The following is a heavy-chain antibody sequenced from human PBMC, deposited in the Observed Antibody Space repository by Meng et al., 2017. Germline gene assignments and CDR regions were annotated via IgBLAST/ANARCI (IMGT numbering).Heavy chain of an antibody. CDR1: GFTFDDYA. CDR2: ISWNRGSI. D-gene: IGHD5-12*01. Sequence: SCAASGFTFDDYAMHWVRQAPGKGLEWVSGISWNRGSIGYADSVLGRFTISRDNAKNSLYLQMNSLRPEDTALYYCAKDRAVAKNGFYGMDVWGQGTTVTVSS. CDR3: AKDRAVAKNGFYGMDV. V-gene: IGHV3-9*01. J-gene: IGHJ6*02.